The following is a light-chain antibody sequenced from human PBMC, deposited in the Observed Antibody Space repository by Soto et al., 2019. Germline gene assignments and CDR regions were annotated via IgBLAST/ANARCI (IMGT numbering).Light chain of an antibody. J-gene: IGKJ1*01. Sequence: EIVLTQSPATLSLSPGERATLSCGASQSVTSNFLAWYQQKPGLAPRLLIYDASIRATGIPDRFSGSGSGTDFILTISILEPEDLAVYYCQQYGSSPRTFGQGTKVEIK. CDR2: DAS. CDR1: QSVTSNF. V-gene: IGKV3D-20*01. CDR3: QQYGSSPRT.